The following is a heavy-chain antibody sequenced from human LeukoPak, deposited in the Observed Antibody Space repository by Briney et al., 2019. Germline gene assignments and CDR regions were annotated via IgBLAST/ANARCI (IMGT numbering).Heavy chain of an antibody. CDR3: AADRDYYDSSGAADY. D-gene: IGHD3-22*01. J-gene: IGHJ4*02. CDR2: IVVGSGNT. V-gene: IGHV1-58*02. CDR1: GVTFTSSA. Sequence: ASVKVSCTASGVTFTSSAMQWVRQTRGQRLERIGWIVVGSGNTNYAQKFQERVTITRDMSTSTAYMELSSLRSEDTAVYYCAADRDYYDSSGAADYWGQGTLVTVSS.